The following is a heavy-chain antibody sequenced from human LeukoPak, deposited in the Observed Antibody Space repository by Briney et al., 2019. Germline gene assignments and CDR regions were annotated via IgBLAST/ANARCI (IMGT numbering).Heavy chain of an antibody. D-gene: IGHD3-16*01. J-gene: IGHJ4*02. V-gene: IGHV3-74*01. CDR1: EFTFSKYG. CDR3: ASAYYHYYFDY. CDR2: INGDGSST. Sequence: GRSLRLSCAASEFTFSKYGMHWVRQAPGKGLVWVSRINGDGSSTSYADSVKGRFTISRDNAKNTLYLQMNSLRAEDSAVYYCASAYYHYYFDYWGQGTLVTVSS.